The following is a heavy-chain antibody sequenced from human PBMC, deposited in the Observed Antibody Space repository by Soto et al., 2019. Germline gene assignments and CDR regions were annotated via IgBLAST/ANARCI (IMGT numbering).Heavy chain of an antibody. CDR1: GFTFTSSA. CDR2: IVVGSGNT. J-gene: IGHJ4*01. CDR3: AAVSYCSSTSACFDD. Sequence: ASVKVSCKASGFTFTSSAVQWVRQARGQRLECIGWIVVGSGNTNYAQKFQERVTITRXXXXSXXXMXLXXLRSEDTAVYYCAAVSYCSSTSACFDDWGQ. V-gene: IGHV1-58*01. D-gene: IGHD2-2*01.